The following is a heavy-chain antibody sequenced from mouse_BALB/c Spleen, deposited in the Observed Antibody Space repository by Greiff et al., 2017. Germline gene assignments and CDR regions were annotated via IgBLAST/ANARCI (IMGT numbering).Heavy chain of an antibody. CDR3: TRGTTMTDY. J-gene: IGHJ2*01. Sequence: VKQRPGQGLEWIGNIYPGSGSTNYDEKFKSKATLTVDTSSSTAYMQLSSLTSEDSAVYYCTRGTTMTDYWGQGTTLTVSS. D-gene: IGHD2-4*01. CDR2: IYPGSGST. V-gene: IGHV1-55*01.